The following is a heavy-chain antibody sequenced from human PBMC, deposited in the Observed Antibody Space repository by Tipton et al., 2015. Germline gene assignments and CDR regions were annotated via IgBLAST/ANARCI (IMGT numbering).Heavy chain of an antibody. Sequence: TLSLTCTVSGDSISSGGYYWSWSRQYPGKGLEWLGYSYYSGSTYYNPSLKSRLTISVDMSKNQFSLKLSSVTAAGTAVYYCARVPFDYFDYWGQGILVTVSS. CDR2: SYYSGST. J-gene: IGHJ4*02. CDR1: GDSISSGGYY. CDR3: ARVPFDYFDY. V-gene: IGHV4-31*03.